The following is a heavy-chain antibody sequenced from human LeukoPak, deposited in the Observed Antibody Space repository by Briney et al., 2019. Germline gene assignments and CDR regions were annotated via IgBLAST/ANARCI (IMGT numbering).Heavy chain of an antibody. CDR2: IYTSGST. Sequence: PSETLSLTCAVYGGSFSGYYWSWIRQPAGKGLEWIGRIYTSGSTNYNPSLKSRVTMSVDTSKNQFSLKLSSVTAADTAVYYCAREGVLADFGYWGQGTLVTVSS. CDR3: AREGVLADFGY. V-gene: IGHV4-4*07. J-gene: IGHJ4*02. CDR1: GGSFSGYY. D-gene: IGHD2-8*01.